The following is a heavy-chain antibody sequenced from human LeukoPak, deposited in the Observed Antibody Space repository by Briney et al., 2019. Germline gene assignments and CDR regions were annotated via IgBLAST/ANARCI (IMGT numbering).Heavy chain of an antibody. D-gene: IGHD6-19*01. CDR3: ARSRSGSVAGTSDY. J-gene: IGHJ4*02. CDR1: GFTFSRYA. V-gene: IGHV3-23*01. Sequence: GGSLRLSCAASGFTFSRYAMTWVRQAPGKGLQWVSSISTDGDTYYTDSVKGRFTISRDVSRNTLFLQMISLRAEDTALYYCARSRSGSVAGTSDYWGQGTLVIVSS. CDR2: ISTDGDT.